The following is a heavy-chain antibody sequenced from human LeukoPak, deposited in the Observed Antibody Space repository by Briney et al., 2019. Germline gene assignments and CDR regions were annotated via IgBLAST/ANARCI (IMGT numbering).Heavy chain of an antibody. Sequence: PGGSLRLSCAASGFTFSSYGMHWVRQAPGKGLEWVAVIWYDGSNKYYADSVKGRFTISRDNSKNTLYLQMNSLRAEDTAVYYCATSGYSYGYPFDYWGQGTLVTVSS. V-gene: IGHV3-33*01. CDR2: IWYDGSNK. J-gene: IGHJ4*02. CDR3: ATSGYSYGYPFDY. CDR1: GFTFSSYG. D-gene: IGHD5-18*01.